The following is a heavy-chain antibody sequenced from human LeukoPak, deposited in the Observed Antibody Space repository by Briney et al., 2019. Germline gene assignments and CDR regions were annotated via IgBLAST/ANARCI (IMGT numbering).Heavy chain of an antibody. CDR3: ATGDYGAFDI. CDR2: ISSSSSDI. CDR1: GFIFSSYS. D-gene: IGHD4-17*01. Sequence: GGSLTVSCVASGFIFSSYSMNWVRHAPGKGLESVSSISSSSSDIYYADSVKGRFTISRDNAKNSLYLQMNSLRAEDTAVYYCATGDYGAFDIWGQGTMVTVSS. V-gene: IGHV3-21*01. J-gene: IGHJ3*02.